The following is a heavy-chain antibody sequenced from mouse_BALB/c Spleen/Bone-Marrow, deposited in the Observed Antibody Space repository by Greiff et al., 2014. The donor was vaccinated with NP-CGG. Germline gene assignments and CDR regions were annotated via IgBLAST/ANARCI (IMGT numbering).Heavy chain of an antibody. J-gene: IGHJ4*01. CDR2: IYPGNVNT. CDR3: ARSFHGRSMDY. V-gene: IGHV1S56*01. CDR1: GYTFTSYY. D-gene: IGHD1-1*01. Sequence: QVQLQQPGPELVKPGASVRISCKASGYTFTSYYIHWLKQRPGQGLEWIGWIYPGNVNTKYNEKFKGKATLTADKSSGTAYMQLSSLTSEDSAVYFCARSFHGRSMDYWGQGTSVTGSS.